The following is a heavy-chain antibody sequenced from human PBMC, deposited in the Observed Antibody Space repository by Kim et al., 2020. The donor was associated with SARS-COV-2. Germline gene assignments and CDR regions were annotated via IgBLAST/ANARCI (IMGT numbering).Heavy chain of an antibody. CDR3: ARRSKWRFIELLRSDAFDI. CDR2: IYYSGST. Sequence: SETLSLTCTVSGGSISSYYWSWIRQPPGKGLEWIGYIYYSGSTNYNPSLKSRVTISVDTSKNQFSLKLSSVTAADTAVYYCARRSKWRFIELLRSDAFDIWGQGTMVTVSS. V-gene: IGHV4-59*01. CDR1: GGSISSYY. D-gene: IGHD1-26*01. J-gene: IGHJ3*02.